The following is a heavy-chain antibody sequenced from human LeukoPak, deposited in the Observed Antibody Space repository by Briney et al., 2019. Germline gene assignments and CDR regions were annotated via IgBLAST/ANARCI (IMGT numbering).Heavy chain of an antibody. D-gene: IGHD4-17*01. J-gene: IGHJ4*02. CDR3: ARDDYALFDY. V-gene: IGHV1-46*01. CDR2: INPSGGST. Sequence: GASVTVSCTSSGYTFTIYYMHWVWHGPGQGLEWMGIINPSGGSTSYAPKFQGRVTMTRDMSTSTVYMALSSLRSEDTAVYYCARDDYALFDYWGQGTLVTVSS. CDR1: GYTFTIYY.